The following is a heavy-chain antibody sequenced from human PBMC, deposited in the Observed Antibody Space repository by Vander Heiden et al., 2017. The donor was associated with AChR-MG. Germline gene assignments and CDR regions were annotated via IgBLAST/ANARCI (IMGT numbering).Heavy chain of an antibody. V-gene: IGHV5-51*01. CDR1: GYSFTSSW. D-gene: IGHD2-15*01. CDR3: ARQPVAAPGDY. CDR2: IYPGDSDT. J-gene: IGHJ4*02. Sequence: EVQLVQSGAEVKKPGESLKISCTDSGYSFTSSWIGWVRQKPGKGLEWMGIIYPGDSDTRYNPSFQGQVTISADKSTNTAYLQWSSLKASDSAMYYCARQPVAAPGDYWGQGTLVTVSS.